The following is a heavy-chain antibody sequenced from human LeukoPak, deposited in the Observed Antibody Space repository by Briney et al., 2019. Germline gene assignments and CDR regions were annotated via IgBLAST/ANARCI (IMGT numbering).Heavy chain of an antibody. Sequence: GGALRLSCAACGFTFRNSAMSWVRQAPGKGLEWVSTFTGGDGSAYYADSVKGRFTISRDNSKNTLYLQMNSLRAEDTALYYCAKEGFDYWGQGTLVTVSS. V-gene: IGHV3-23*01. CDR2: FTGGDGSA. J-gene: IGHJ4*02. CDR1: GFTFRNSA. CDR3: AKEGFDY.